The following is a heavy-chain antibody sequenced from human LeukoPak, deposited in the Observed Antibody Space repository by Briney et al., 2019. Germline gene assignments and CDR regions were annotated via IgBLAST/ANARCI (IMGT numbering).Heavy chain of an antibody. J-gene: IGHJ4*02. D-gene: IGHD1-26*01. CDR1: GFTFSSYA. CDR2: ISYDGSNK. Sequence: GGSLRLSCAASGFTFSSYAMSWVRQAPGKGLEWVAVISYDGSNKYYADSVKGRFTISRDNSKNTLYLQMNSLRAEDTAVYYCAKAGIVEATYFDYWGQGTLVTVSS. V-gene: IGHV3-30*18. CDR3: AKAGIVEATYFDY.